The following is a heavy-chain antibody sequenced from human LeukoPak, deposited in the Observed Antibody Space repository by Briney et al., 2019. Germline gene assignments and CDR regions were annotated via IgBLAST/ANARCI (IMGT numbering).Heavy chain of an antibody. CDR1: GGSISSYY. CDR2: IHYTGST. Sequence: SETLSLTCTVSGGSISSYYWSWIRQSPGKGLECIGYIHYTGSTNYNPSLKSRVTISVETSKNQFSLKFKAVTAAGPAVYYCARGGYYGSGNDFRFDPWGQGTLVTVSS. D-gene: IGHD3-10*01. CDR3: ARGGYYGSGNDFRFDP. J-gene: IGHJ5*02. V-gene: IGHV4-59*01.